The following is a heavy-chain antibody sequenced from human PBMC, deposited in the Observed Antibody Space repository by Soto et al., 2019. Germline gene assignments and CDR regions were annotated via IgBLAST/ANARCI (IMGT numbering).Heavy chain of an antibody. D-gene: IGHD6-13*01. J-gene: IGHJ4*02. V-gene: IGHV4-59*01. CDR1: GGSISSYY. Sequence: QVQLQESGPGLVKPSETLSLTCTVSGGSISSYYWSWIRQPPGKGLEWIGYIYYSGSTNYNPSLKSRVTISVDTSKNQFSLKLSSVTAADTAVYYCASSCIARDSLCDYWGQGTLVTVSS. CDR2: IYYSGST. CDR3: ASSCIARDSLCDY.